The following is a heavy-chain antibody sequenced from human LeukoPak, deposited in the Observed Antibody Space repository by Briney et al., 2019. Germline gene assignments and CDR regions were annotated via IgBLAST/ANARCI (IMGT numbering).Heavy chain of an antibody. D-gene: IGHD5-12*01. V-gene: IGHV4-59*12. J-gene: IGHJ4*02. CDR1: GGSISSYY. Sequence: PSETLSLTCTVSGGSISSYYWSWIRQPPGKGLEWIGYIYYSGSTNYNPSLKSRVTISVDTSKNQFSLKLSSVTAADTAVYYCAGSGYDPIFDYWGREPWSPSPQ. CDR2: IYYSGST. CDR3: AGSGYDPIFDY.